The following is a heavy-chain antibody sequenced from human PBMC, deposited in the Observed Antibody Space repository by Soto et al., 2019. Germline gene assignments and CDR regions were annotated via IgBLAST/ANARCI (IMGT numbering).Heavy chain of an antibody. D-gene: IGHD3-16*01. J-gene: IGHJ6*02. V-gene: IGHV1-69*12. CDR2: IIPMYGTR. CDR1: GGTFRRFA. CDR3: ARAFQVEYNYYAMDV. Sequence: QVQLAQSGAEVKKPGSSVKVSCKASGGTFRRFAFAWVRQAPGQGVEWMGEIIPMYGTRNYAQKFQGRVTITADESTSTAYMELSSLRSEDTAVYYCARAFQVEYNYYAMDVWGQGTTVTVSS.